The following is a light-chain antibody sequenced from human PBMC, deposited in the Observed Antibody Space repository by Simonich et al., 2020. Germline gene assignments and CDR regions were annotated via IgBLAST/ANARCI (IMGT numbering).Light chain of an antibody. CDR2: EDS. Sequence: SYELTQPPSVSVSPGQTARITCPGDALPKKYAYWYQQKSGPAPVLVIYEDSKLTSGIPERFSGSSSVTMATLTISGAQVEYEADYYCYSTDSSGNHWVFGGGTKLTVL. V-gene: IGLV3-10*01. CDR1: ALPKKY. CDR3: YSTDSSGNHWV. J-gene: IGLJ3*02.